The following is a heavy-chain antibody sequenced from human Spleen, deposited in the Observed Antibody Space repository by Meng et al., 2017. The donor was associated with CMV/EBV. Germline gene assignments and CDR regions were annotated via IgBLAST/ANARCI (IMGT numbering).Heavy chain of an antibody. J-gene: IGHJ3*02. V-gene: IGHV4-31*03. CDR2: IYYSGST. CDR3: ARDRGSSLYFSGTSCPPDI. D-gene: IGHD2-2*01. Sequence: SEILSPTCTVSGAPISSGGYYWSWIRQHPGKSLERVGYIYYSGSTYYNPSLKSRVTISVDTSKNQFSMKLSSVTASNTAVYYWARDRGSSLYFSGTSCPPDIWGQGTMVTVSS. CDR1: GAPISSGGYY.